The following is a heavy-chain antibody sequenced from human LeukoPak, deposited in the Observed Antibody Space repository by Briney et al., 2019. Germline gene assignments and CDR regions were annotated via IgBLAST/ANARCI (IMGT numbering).Heavy chain of an antibody. CDR1: GGSISSGGYY. D-gene: IGHD4-17*01. V-gene: IGHV4-31*03. CDR3: ARDHDYGDYSYGMDV. Sequence: PSQTLSLTCTVSGGSISSGGYYWSWIRRHPGKGLEWIGYIYYSGSTYYNPSLKSRVTISVNTSKNQFSLKLSSVTAADTAVYYCARDHDYGDYSYGMDVWGQGTTVTVSS. J-gene: IGHJ6*02. CDR2: IYYSGST.